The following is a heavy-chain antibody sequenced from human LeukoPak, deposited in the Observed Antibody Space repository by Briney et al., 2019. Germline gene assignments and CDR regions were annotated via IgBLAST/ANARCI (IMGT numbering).Heavy chain of an antibody. CDR1: GSSISSSSYY. D-gene: IGHD6-13*01. CDR2: IYYSGST. CDR3: ARAAAGTIDYYYYYGMDV. Sequence: PSETLSLTCTVSGSSISSSSYYWGWIRQPPGKGLEWIGSIYYSGSTYYNPSLKSRVTISVDTSKNQFSLKLSSVTAADTAVYYCARAAAGTIDYYYYYGMDVWGQGTTVTVSS. J-gene: IGHJ6*02. V-gene: IGHV4-39*01.